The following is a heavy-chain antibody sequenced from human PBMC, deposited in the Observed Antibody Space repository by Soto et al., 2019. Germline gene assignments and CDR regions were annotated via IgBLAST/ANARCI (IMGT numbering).Heavy chain of an antibody. CDR1: GYTFTSYA. CDR3: ARPKTGGHAFDI. V-gene: IGHV1-3*01. CDR2: INAGNGNT. J-gene: IGHJ3*02. Sequence: ASVKVSCKASGYTFTSYAMHWVRQAPGQRLEWMGWINAGNGNTKYSQKFQGRVTITRDTSASTAYMELSSLRSEDTAVYYCARPKTGGHAFDIWGQGTMVTVSS.